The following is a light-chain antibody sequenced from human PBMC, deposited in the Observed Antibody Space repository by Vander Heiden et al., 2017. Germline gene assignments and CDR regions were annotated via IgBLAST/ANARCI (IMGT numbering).Light chain of an antibody. CDR3: AAWDDSLNGPV. CDR2: SNN. Sequence: QSVLTPPPSASGTPGQRVTISCSGSSSNIGSNTVNWYQQLPGTAPKLLIYSNNQRPSGVPDRFSGSKSGTSASLAISGLQSEDEADYYCAAWDDSLNGPVFGTGTKVTVL. V-gene: IGLV1-44*01. J-gene: IGLJ1*01. CDR1: SSNIGSNT.